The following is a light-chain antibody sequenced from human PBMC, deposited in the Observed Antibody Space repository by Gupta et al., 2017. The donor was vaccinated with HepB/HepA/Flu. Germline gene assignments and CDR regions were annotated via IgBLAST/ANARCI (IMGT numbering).Light chain of an antibody. V-gene: IGKV4-1*01. CDR1: RSVLYPSNNKNH. J-gene: IGKJ4*01. Sequence: DIVMTQSPDSLAVSLGGRATINCKSSRSVLYPSNNKNHLAWYQQKSGQPPKLLIYWASTRESGVPDRFSGSGSGTDFTLTISSLQAEDVVVYFCQQFYSIPVTFGGGTKVEIK. CDR2: WAS. CDR3: QQFYSIPVT.